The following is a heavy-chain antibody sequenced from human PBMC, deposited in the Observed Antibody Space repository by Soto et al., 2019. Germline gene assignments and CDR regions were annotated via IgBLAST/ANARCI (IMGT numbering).Heavy chain of an antibody. V-gene: IGHV4-31*03. CDR1: GGSISSGGYY. D-gene: IGHD1-26*01. CDR3: ESGTEVSPSWDV. CDR2: LYYSGST. Sequence: QVQLQESGPGLVKPSQTLSLTCTVSGGSISSGGYYWSWIRQHPGKGLEWIGYLYYSGSTYYNPSLKSRVTISVDTSKNQFSLKLSSVTAADTAVYYCESGTEVSPSWDVWGQGTTVTVSS. J-gene: IGHJ6*02.